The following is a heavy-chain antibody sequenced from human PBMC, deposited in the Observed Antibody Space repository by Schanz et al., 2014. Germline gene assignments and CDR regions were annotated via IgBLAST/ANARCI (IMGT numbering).Heavy chain of an antibody. J-gene: IGHJ4*02. V-gene: IGHV3-23*04. CDR2: ISHSGGSK. CDR1: GFTFNSYA. Sequence: VQLVESGGGVVQPGGSLRLSCAASGFTFNSYAMTWVRQAPGKGLEWVSSISHSGGSKYYADSVKGRFTISRDNSENTLYLQMNSLRAEDTAVYYCARDRGYCSGGSCLTFDYWGQGTLVTVSS. D-gene: IGHD2-15*01. CDR3: ARDRGYCSGGSCLTFDY.